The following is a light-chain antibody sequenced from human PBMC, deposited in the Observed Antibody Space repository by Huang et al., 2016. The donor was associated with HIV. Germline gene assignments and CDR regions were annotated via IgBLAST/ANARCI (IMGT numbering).Light chain of an antibody. V-gene: IGKV3-11*01. Sequence: IVLTQSPATLSLSPGESATLSCRASQSVRTYLAWYQQKPGQAPRLLIHDTFVRASGIPARVSGSGSGTDFTLTISSLEPEDFAVYYCQQRDNYFTFGPGTKVDV. CDR3: QQRDNYFT. CDR1: QSVRTY. CDR2: DTF. J-gene: IGKJ3*01.